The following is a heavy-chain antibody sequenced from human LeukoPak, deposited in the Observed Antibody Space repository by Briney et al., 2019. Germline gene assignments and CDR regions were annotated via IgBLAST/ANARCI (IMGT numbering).Heavy chain of an antibody. CDR2: IYSTGRT. V-gene: IGHV4-39*07. J-gene: IGHJ1*01. CDR1: GDSITSGSYE. D-gene: IGHD3-22*01. Sequence: SETLSLTCTVSGDSITSGSYEWGWIRQTPGKGLEWIGNIYSTGRTSFQPSFKSRITMSVGTSKNQFSLRLESVTAADSAVYFCARDSGFWLFWGQGTLVTVSS. CDR3: ARDSGFWLF.